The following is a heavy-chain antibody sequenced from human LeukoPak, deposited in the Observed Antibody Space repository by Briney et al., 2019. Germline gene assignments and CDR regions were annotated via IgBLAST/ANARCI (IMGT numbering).Heavy chain of an antibody. D-gene: IGHD6-13*01. Sequence: PSETLSLTCAVYGGSFSGYYWSWIRQPPGKGLEWIGEINHSGSTNYNPSLKSRVTISVDTSKNQFSLKLSSVTAADTAVYYCSGGPGYSSSWYFDIWGQGTMVTVSS. CDR1: GGSFSGYY. CDR2: INHSGST. CDR3: SGGPGYSSSWYFDI. J-gene: IGHJ3*02. V-gene: IGHV4-34*01.